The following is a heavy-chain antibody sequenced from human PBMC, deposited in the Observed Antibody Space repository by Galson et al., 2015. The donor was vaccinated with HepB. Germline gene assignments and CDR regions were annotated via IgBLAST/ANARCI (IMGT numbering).Heavy chain of an antibody. Sequence: ETLSLTCSVSGGSTSGYYWSWIRQPPGKGLEWAGFDYYSGTTSYNPSLESRVTMSLDTSTKQISLKLSSVTAADTAVYYCTREDYDSRGHNGGTDYWGQGILVTVSS. J-gene: IGHJ4*02. D-gene: IGHD3-22*01. V-gene: IGHV4-59*01. CDR3: TREDYDSRGHNGGTDY. CDR1: GGSTSGYY. CDR2: DYYSGTT.